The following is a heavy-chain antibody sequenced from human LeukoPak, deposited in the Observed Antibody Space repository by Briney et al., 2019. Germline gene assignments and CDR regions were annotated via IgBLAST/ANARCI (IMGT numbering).Heavy chain of an antibody. CDR3: AKGPSIVATPSFDS. V-gene: IGHV3-23*01. D-gene: IGHD5-12*01. CDR1: GFTFSSYA. Sequence: PGGSLRLSCGASGFTFSSYAMSWVRQAPGKGLEWVSAIIGSGGSTYYADSVMGRFTISRDNSKNSLYLQMNSLRPEDTAFYYCAKGPSIVATPSFDSWGQGTLVTVSS. CDR2: IIGSGGST. J-gene: IGHJ4*02.